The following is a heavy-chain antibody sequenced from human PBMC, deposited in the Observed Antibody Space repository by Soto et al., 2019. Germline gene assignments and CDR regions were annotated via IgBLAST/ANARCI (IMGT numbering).Heavy chain of an antibody. V-gene: IGHV4-59*01. J-gene: IGHJ6*02. CDR1: GGSISSYY. CDR2: IYYSGST. Sequence: SATLSLTCTVSGGSISSYYWSWIRQPPGKGLEWIGYIYYSGSTNYNPSLKSRVTISVDTSKNQLSLKLSSVTAADTAVYYCASVFNHPNYYYYYGMDVWGQGTTVTVSS. CDR3: ASVFNHPNYYYYYGMDV.